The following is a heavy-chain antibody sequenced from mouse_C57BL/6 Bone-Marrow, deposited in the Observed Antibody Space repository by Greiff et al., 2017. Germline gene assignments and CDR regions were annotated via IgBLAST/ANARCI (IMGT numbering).Heavy chain of an antibody. J-gene: IGHJ4*01. CDR3: AREGSSLYAMDY. CDR1: GFTFSDYY. D-gene: IGHD1-1*01. V-gene: IGHV5-16*01. CDR2: INYDVSST. Sequence: EVQRVESEGGLVQPGSSMKLSCTASGFTFSDYYMAWVRQVPEKGLEWVANINYDVSSTYYLDSLKSRFIISRDNAKNILYLQMSSLKSEDTATYYCAREGSSLYAMDYWGQGTSVTVSS.